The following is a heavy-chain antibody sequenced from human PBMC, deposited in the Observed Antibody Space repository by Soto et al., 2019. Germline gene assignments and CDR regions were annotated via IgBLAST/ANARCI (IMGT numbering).Heavy chain of an antibody. V-gene: IGHV3-74*01. CDR3: ATVFDL. J-gene: IGHJ5*02. CDR1: GFTLRSHR. Sequence: EVQLVESGGGLVQSGGSLRVSCAASGFTLRSHRIHWVRQVPGKGLEWVSRIDTDGGGTSYADSVKGRFTISTDNAKNTVNLQMNGLRGEDTAVYYCATVFDLWGQGTLVTVSS. CDR2: IDTDGGGT.